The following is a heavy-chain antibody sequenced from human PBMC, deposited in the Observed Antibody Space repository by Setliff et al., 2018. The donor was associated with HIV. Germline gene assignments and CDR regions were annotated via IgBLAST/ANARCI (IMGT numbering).Heavy chain of an antibody. CDR3: ARAPPLSYYDFWTGYYTRGYFDY. D-gene: IGHD3-3*01. CDR1: GYTFTRNF. J-gene: IGHJ4*02. V-gene: IGHV1-3*01. CDR2: INVGSGNT. Sequence: ASVKVSCKASGYTFTRNFMHWVRQAPGQRLEWMGWINVGSGNTKYSQKFQGRVTITRDTSANTAYMELSSLKSEDTAVYYCARAPPLSYYDFWTGYYTRGYFDYWGQGTLVTVSS.